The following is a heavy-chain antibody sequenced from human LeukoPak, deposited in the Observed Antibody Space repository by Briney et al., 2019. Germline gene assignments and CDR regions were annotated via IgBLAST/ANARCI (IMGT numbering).Heavy chain of an antibody. D-gene: IGHD2-15*01. V-gene: IGHV4-34*01. J-gene: IGHJ4*02. Sequence: SETLSLTCAVYGGSFSGYYWSWIRQPPGKGLEWIGEINHSGSTNYNPSLKSRVTISVDTSKNQFSLKLSSVTAADTAVYYCARRRGYCSGGSCYRYYFDYWGQGTLVTVSS. CDR1: GGSFSGYY. CDR2: INHSGST. CDR3: ARRRGYCSGGSCYRYYFDY.